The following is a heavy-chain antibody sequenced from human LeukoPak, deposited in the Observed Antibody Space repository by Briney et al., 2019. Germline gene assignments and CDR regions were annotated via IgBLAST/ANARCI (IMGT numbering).Heavy chain of an antibody. D-gene: IGHD3-22*01. J-gene: IGHJ3*02. CDR3: AKTGDYFDSSDYYRPDAFDI. V-gene: IGHV3-23*01. CDR1: GISFSTYA. Sequence: RAGGSLRLSCAASGISFSTYAMSWVRQAPGKGLEWVSAITGSGGRTYYADSVKGRFTISRDKSNNTLYLQMNSLRAEDMALYYCAKTGDYFDSSDYYRPDAFDIWGQGTMVTVSS. CDR2: ITGSGGRT.